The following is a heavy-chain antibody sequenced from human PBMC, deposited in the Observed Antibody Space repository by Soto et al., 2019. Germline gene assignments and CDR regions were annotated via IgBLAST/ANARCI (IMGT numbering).Heavy chain of an antibody. CDR3: ARVGADYYYYMDF. CDR1: GGSFSGYY. V-gene: IGHV4-34*01. D-gene: IGHD2-15*01. Sequence: SETLSLTCAVYGGSFSGYYWSWIRQPPGKGLEWIGEINHSGSTNYNPSLKSRVTISVDTSKNQFSLKLSSVTAADTAVYYCARVGADYYYYMDFWGKGTTVTVSS. J-gene: IGHJ6*03. CDR2: INHSGST.